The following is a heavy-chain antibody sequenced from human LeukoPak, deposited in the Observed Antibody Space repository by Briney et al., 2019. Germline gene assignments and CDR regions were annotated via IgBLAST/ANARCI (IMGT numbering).Heavy chain of an antibody. CDR1: GGSINNYY. CDR2: VSYDGDT. V-gene: IGHV4-59*01. D-gene: IGHD3-22*01. Sequence: SETLSLTCTVSGGSINNYYWTWIRQSPGKGLEWIDCVSYDGDTYYSPSLESRVTMSLDTPKRQFSLKLSSVTAADTAVYYCTRGSIAYYYMDVWGKGTTVTISS. J-gene: IGHJ6*03. CDR3: TRGSIAYYYMDV.